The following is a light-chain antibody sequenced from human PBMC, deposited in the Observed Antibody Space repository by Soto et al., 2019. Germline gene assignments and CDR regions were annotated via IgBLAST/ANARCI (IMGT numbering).Light chain of an antibody. CDR1: QSFGSTF. CDR2: GAS. Sequence: EILLTQSPGSLSLSPGDRATLSCRASQSFGSTFFAWYQQKPGQAPRLLIYGASSRATGIPDRFSGSGSGTDFALTISRLEPEDFAVYYCQQYASSVTFGQGPKVEIK. V-gene: IGKV3-20*01. J-gene: IGKJ1*01. CDR3: QQYASSVT.